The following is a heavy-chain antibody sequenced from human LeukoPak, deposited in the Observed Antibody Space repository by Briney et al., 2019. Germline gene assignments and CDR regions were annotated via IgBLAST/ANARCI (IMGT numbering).Heavy chain of an antibody. V-gene: IGHV3-30-3*01. D-gene: IGHD3-9*01. CDR2: ISYDGSNK. CDR3: ASWDILTGPYGMDV. Sequence: GGTLRLSCAASGFTFSSYAMHWVRQAPGKGLEWVAVISYDGSNKYYADSVKGRFTISRDNSKNTLYLQMNSLRAEDTAVYYCASWDILTGPYGMDVWGQGTTVTVSS. J-gene: IGHJ6*02. CDR1: GFTFSSYA.